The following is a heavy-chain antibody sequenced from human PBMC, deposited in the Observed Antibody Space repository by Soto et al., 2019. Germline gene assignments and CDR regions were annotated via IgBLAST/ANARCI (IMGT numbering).Heavy chain of an antibody. CDR3: ASASIAADLYAMDV. Sequence: QVQLVESGGGVVQPGRSLRLSCAASGFTFSSYAMHWVRQAPGKGLEWVAVISYDGSNKYYADSVKGRFTISRDNSKNTLYLQMNSLRAEDTAVYYCASASIAADLYAMDVWGQGTTVTVSS. CDR2: ISYDGSNK. J-gene: IGHJ6*02. V-gene: IGHV3-30-3*01. D-gene: IGHD6-6*01. CDR1: GFTFSSYA.